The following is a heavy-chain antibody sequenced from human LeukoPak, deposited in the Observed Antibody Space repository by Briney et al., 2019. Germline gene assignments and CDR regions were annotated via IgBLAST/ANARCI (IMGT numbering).Heavy chain of an antibody. Sequence: GGSLRLSCAASGFTFSSYAMSWVRQAPGKGLEWVSAISGSGGSTYYADSVKGRFTISRDNSKNTLYLQMNSLRAGDTAVYYCAKVHDILTGYYFDYWGQGTLVTVSS. CDR2: ISGSGGST. CDR1: GFTFSSYA. J-gene: IGHJ4*02. CDR3: AKVHDILTGYYFDY. D-gene: IGHD3-9*01. V-gene: IGHV3-23*01.